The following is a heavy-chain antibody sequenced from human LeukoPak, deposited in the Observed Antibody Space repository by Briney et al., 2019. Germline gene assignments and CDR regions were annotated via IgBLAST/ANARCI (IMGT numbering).Heavy chain of an antibody. CDR3: ARDASRLIAVAAPDY. D-gene: IGHD6-19*01. V-gene: IGHV4-39*07. CDR2: IYYSGST. J-gene: IGHJ4*02. Sequence: PSETLSLTCTVSGGSISSSSYYWGWIRQPPGKGLEWIGSIYYSGSTYYNPSLKSRVTISVDTSKNQFSLKLSSVTAADMAVYYCARDASRLIAVAAPDYWGQGTLVTVSS. CDR1: GGSISSSSYY.